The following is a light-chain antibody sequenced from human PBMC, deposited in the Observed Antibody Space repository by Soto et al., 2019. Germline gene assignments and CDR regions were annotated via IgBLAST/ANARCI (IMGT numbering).Light chain of an antibody. CDR1: QSISSY. CDR3: QQSYNTPPYT. CDR2: AAS. J-gene: IGKJ2*01. Sequence: DIQMTQSPCSLSASVGDRVTITCRANQSISSYLNWYQQKPGKAPKLLIYAASTLQSGVPSRFSGSGSGTDFTLTIGGLQPEDFATYYCQQSYNTPPYTFVQGTKLEIK. V-gene: IGKV1-39*01.